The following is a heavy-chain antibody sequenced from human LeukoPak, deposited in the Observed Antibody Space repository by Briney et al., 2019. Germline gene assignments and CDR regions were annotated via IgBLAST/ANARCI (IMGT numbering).Heavy chain of an antibody. Sequence: GASVKVSCKASGYTFTWNGITWVRQAPGQGLEWMGWISGYNGNTVYAQMFQDRVTMTTDTSTSTAYMELRSLGSDDTAVYYCARGYNWNDDVGFDPWGQGTLVTVSS. J-gene: IGHJ5*02. CDR1: GYTFTWNG. CDR3: ARGYNWNDDVGFDP. V-gene: IGHV1-18*01. D-gene: IGHD1-1*01. CDR2: ISGYNGNT.